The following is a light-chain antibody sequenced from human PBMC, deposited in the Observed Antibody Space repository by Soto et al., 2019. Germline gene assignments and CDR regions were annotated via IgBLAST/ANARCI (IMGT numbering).Light chain of an antibody. CDR2: GAS. CDR3: KQYHEWPPSIP. Sequence: EIVMTQSPATLSVSPGERATLSCRASQSVSSNLAWDQQKPGQAPRLLIYGASSRATGVPARFIGSGSGTKFTLTINSLQSEDFAVYSCKQYHEWPPSIPVGQGTRLEIK. J-gene: IGKJ5*01. CDR1: QSVSSN. V-gene: IGKV3-15*01.